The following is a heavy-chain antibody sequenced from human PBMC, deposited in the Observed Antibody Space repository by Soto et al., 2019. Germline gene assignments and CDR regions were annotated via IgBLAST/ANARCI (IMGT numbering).Heavy chain of an antibody. CDR3: ARDLGDSSGYYYFTLHY. D-gene: IGHD3-22*01. J-gene: IGHJ4*02. V-gene: IGHV1-2*04. CDR2: INPNSGGT. Sequence: ASVKVSCKASGYTFTSSAMHWVRQAPGQRLEWMGWINPNSGGTNYAQKFQGWVTMTRDTSISTAYMELSRLRSDDTAVYYCARDLGDSSGYYYFTLHYWGQGTQVTVSS. CDR1: GYTFTSSA.